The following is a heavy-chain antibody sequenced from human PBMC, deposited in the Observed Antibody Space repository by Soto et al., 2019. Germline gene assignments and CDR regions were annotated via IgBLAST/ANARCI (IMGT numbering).Heavy chain of an antibody. J-gene: IGHJ6*03. CDR2: ISGSGGST. CDR1: GFTFSSYA. CDR3: ARFRYCSSTSCYVPYYYYMDV. Sequence: PGGSLRLSCAASGFTFSSYAMSWVRQAPGKGLEWVSAISGSGGSTYYADSVKGRFTISRDNSKNTLYLQMNSLRAEDTAVYYCARFRYCSSTSCYVPYYYYMDVWGKGTTVTVSS. D-gene: IGHD2-2*01. V-gene: IGHV3-23*01.